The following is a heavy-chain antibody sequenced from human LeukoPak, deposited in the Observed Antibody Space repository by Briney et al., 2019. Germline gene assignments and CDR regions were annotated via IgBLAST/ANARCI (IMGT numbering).Heavy chain of an antibody. CDR1: GGSFSGYY. CDR2: INHSGST. J-gene: IGHJ5*02. V-gene: IGHV4-34*01. D-gene: IGHD3-3*01. Sequence: SETLSLTCAVYGGSFSGYYWSWIRQPPGKGLEWIGEINHSGSTNYNPSLKSRVTISVDTSKNQFSLKLSSVTAADTAVYYRARGPLRFQASEPFDPWGQGTLVTVSS. CDR3: ARGPLRFQASEPFDP.